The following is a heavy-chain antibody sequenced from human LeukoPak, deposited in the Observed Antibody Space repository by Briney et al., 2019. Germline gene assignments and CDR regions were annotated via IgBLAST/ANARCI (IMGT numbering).Heavy chain of an antibody. V-gene: IGHV1-2*06. CDR1: GYTFTGYY. CDR2: INPNSGGT. J-gene: IGHJ4*02. CDR3: ARARKGSGWYYFDY. D-gene: IGHD6-19*01. Sequence: ASVKVSCKASGYTFTGYYMQWVRQAPGQGLEWMGRINPNSGGTNYAQKFQGRVTMTRDTSISTAYMELSRLRSDDTAVYYCARARKGSGWYYFDYWGQGTLVTVSS.